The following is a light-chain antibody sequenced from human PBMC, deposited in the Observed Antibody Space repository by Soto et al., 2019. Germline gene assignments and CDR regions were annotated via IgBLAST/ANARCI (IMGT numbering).Light chain of an antibody. J-gene: IGKJ5*01. CDR3: QQHNQWPIT. CDR1: QSVGND. Sequence: EIVMTQSPATLSVSPGDRATLSCRASQSVGNDLAWYQQKPGQAPRLLIYYISTRATGIPARFSGSGSGTEFTLTINSLQSEDSAVYYCQQHNQWPITFGQGTRLEIK. V-gene: IGKV3D-15*01. CDR2: YIS.